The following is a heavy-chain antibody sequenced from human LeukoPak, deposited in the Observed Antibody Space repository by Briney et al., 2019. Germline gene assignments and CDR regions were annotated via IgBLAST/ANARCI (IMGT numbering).Heavy chain of an antibody. CDR1: GGSINNYY. V-gene: IGHV4-4*07. D-gene: IGHD6-19*01. J-gene: IGHJ4*02. Sequence: AETLSLTCTVSGGSINNYYWNWIRQPAGKGLEWIGRIHTSGSTNYNPSLKSRVTMSVDTSKNHFSLKLSSVTAADTAVYYCARDRGSGWYDYWGQGTLVTVSS. CDR3: ARDRGSGWYDY. CDR2: IHTSGST.